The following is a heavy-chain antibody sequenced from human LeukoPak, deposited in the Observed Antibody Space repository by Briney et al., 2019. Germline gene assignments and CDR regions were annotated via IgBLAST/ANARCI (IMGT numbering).Heavy chain of an antibody. CDR2: ISGSDGST. D-gene: IGHD3-16*01. CDR3: AKDGGQGADY. J-gene: IGHJ4*02. CDR1: GFSFSSYA. Sequence: GGSLRLSCAASGFSFSSYAMSWVRQAPGKGLEWVSGISGSDGSTYYADSVKGRFTISRDNSKNTLYLQMNSLRAEDVAVYYCAKDGGQGADYWGQGTLVSVSS. V-gene: IGHV3-23*01.